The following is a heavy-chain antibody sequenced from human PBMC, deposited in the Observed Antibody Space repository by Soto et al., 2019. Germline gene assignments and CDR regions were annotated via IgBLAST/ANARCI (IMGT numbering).Heavy chain of an antibody. D-gene: IGHD5-12*01. Sequence: ASVKVSCKASGYTFTGYYMHWVRQAPGQGLEWMGWINPNSGGTNYAQKFQGRVTMTRDTSISTAYMELSRLRSDDTAVYYCARGGYSGYDLYYFDYWGQGTLVTVSS. V-gene: IGHV1-2*02. CDR2: INPNSGGT. CDR3: ARGGYSGYDLYYFDY. J-gene: IGHJ4*02. CDR1: GYTFTGYY.